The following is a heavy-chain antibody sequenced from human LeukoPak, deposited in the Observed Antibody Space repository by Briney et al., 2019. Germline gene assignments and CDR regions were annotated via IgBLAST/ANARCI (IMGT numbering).Heavy chain of an antibody. CDR2: IKEDGSEK. CDR1: GFTLSSYW. Sequence: PGGSLTVPCAASGFTLSSYWITWVRQPPGKGLEWVANIKEDGSEKYYVDSVKGRFTVSRDNAKSSLYLQMNSLRADDTAGYYCATDRGPNTFDYWGQGTLVTVSS. V-gene: IGHV3-7*01. CDR3: ATDRGPNTFDY. J-gene: IGHJ4*02. D-gene: IGHD2/OR15-2a*01.